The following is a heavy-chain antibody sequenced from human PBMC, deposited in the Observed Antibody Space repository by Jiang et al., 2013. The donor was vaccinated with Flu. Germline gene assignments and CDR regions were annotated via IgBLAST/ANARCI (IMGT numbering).Heavy chain of an antibody. CDR3: ARVRVQLERQRGGDYFDY. V-gene: IGHV1-69*04. D-gene: IGHD1-1*01. CDR2: IIPIVGSV. J-gene: IGHJ4*02. CDR1: GGTFSNYA. Sequence: SVKVSCKDSGGTFSNYAITWVRQAPGQGLEWMGRIIPIVGSVNYAQKFRGRLTITADKSTSTAYMELRSLRSDDTAVYYCARVRVQLERQRGGDYFDYWGQGTLVTVSS.